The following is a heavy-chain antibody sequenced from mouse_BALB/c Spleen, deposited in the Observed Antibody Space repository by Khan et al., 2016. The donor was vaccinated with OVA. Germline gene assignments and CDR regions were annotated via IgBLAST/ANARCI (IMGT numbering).Heavy chain of an antibody. CDR2: IYPGSDNA. CDR1: GYTFTYYV. J-gene: IGHJ2*01. CDR3: ARGDGYYVYFDY. Sequence: QVQLKQSGPELVKPGASVKMSCKASGYTFTYYVITWVKQRTGQGLEWIGEIYPGSDNAYYNERFKGKATLTADTSSHTTHMQLSSLTSEDSAVYFCARGDGYYVYFDYWGQGTTLTVSS. V-gene: IGHV1-77*01. D-gene: IGHD2-3*01.